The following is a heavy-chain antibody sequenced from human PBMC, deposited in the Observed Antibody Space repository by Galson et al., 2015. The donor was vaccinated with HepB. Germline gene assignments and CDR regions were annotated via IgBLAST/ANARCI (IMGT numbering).Heavy chain of an antibody. J-gene: IGHJ4*02. CDR1: GFTFSSYG. V-gene: IGHV3-7*01. CDR3: ARALYCTGGVCSCGYFDY. D-gene: IGHD2-8*02. CDR2: IKQDGSEK. Sequence: SLRLSCAASGFTFSSYGMHWVRQAPGKGLEWVANIKQDGSEKYYVDSVKGRFTISRDNAKNSLYLQMNNLRAEDTAVYYCARALYCTGGVCSCGYFDYWGQGTLVTVSS.